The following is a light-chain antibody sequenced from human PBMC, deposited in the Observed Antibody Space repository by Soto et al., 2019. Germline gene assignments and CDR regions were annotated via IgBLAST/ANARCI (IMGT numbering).Light chain of an antibody. V-gene: IGLV2-11*01. CDR1: SSDVGAYNY. CDR2: DVG. CDR3: CSYAGSYAVV. Sequence: QSALTQPRSVSGSPGQSVTISCTGTSSDVGAYNYVSWCQQRPGKAPRLMIYDVGVRPSGVPDRFSASKSGNTASLTISGLQAEDEADYYCCSYAGSYAVVFGGGTKLTVL. J-gene: IGLJ3*02.